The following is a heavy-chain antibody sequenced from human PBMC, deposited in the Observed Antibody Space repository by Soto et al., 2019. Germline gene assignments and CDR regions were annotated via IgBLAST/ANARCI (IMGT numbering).Heavy chain of an antibody. V-gene: IGHV4-39*01. CDR1: GGSISSSSYY. CDR3: LAQTPRSKIDY. Sequence: SETLSLTCTVSGGSISSSSYYWGWIRQPPGKGLEWIGSIYYSGSTYYNPSLKSRVTISVDTSKNQFSLKLSSVTAADTAVYYCLAQTPRSKIDYWGQGTLVTVSS. J-gene: IGHJ4*02. D-gene: IGHD3-3*02. CDR2: IYYSGST.